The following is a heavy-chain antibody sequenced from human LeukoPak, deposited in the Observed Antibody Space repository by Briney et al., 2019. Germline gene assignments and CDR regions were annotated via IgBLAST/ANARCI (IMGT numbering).Heavy chain of an antibody. J-gene: IGHJ6*04. D-gene: IGHD2-15*01. Sequence: PGGSLRLSCAASGFTFSSYEMNWVRQAPGKGLEWVSYISSSGSTIYYADSVKGRFTISRDNAKNSLYLQMNSLGAEDTAVYYCARDDCSGGSCYSYYGMDVWGKGTTVTVSS. CDR2: ISSSGSTI. CDR3: ARDDCSGGSCYSYYGMDV. CDR1: GFTFSSYE. V-gene: IGHV3-48*03.